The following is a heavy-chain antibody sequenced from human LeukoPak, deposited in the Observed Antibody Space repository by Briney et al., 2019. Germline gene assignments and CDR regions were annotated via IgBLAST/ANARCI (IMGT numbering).Heavy chain of an antibody. J-gene: IGHJ4*02. CDR1: GFTLSSYS. V-gene: IGHV3-21*01. CDR2: ISSSSSYI. D-gene: IGHD3-16*01. Sequence: KPGGSLRLSCAASGFTLSSYSMNWVRQAPGKGLEWVSSISSSSSYIYYADSVKGRFTISRDNAKNSLYLQMNSLRAEDTAVYYCARDRISGEYYFDYWGQGTLVTVSS. CDR3: ARDRISGEYYFDY.